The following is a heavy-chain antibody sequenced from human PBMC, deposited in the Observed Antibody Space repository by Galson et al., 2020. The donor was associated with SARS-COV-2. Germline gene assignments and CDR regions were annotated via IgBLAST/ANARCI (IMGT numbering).Heavy chain of an antibody. CDR1: GFTFSSSS. D-gene: IGHD6-13*01. J-gene: IGHJ4*02. CDR2: ITASGAST. Sequence: GESLKISCAASGFTFSSSSMSWVRQAPGKGLEWVSSITASGASTYYADSVKGRFTISRDNSKNTLYLQMDTLRAEDTAIYYCAKRGIYYFDYWARGTLVTVSS. V-gene: IGHV3-23*01. CDR3: AKRGIYYFDY.